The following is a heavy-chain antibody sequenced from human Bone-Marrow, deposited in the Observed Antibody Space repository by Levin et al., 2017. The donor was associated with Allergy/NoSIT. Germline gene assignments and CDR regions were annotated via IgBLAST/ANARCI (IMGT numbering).Heavy chain of an antibody. Sequence: GGSLRLSCAASGFTFSDYGMHWVRQAPGKGLEWVGVIWYDGYNKYYADSVKGRFTISRDNSKSTLFLQMNSLRVEDTAVYYCARDTTMIRGINYAMDVWGQGTTVTVSS. V-gene: IGHV3-33*01. CDR1: GFTFSDYG. CDR2: IWYDGYNK. CDR3: ARDTTMIRGINYAMDV. J-gene: IGHJ6*02. D-gene: IGHD3-10*01.